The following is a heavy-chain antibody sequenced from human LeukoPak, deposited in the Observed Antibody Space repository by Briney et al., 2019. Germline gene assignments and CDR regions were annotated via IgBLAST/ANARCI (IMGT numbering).Heavy chain of an antibody. V-gene: IGHV4-4*07. CDR1: GGSISSYY. CDR3: ARSLIRGVIMYFDL. J-gene: IGHJ2*01. D-gene: IGHD3-10*01. Sequence: PSETLSLTCTVSGGSISSYYWSWIRQPAGKGLEWIGRIYTSGSTNYNPTLKSRVTMSVDTSKNQFPLKLSSVTAADTAVYYCARSLIRGVIMYFDLWGRGTLVTVSS. CDR2: IYTSGST.